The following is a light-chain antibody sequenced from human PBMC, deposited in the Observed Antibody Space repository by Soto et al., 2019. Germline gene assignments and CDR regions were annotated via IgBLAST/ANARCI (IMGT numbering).Light chain of an antibody. CDR1: QSVSSSY. J-gene: IGKJ1*01. CDR2: GAS. V-gene: IGKV3-20*01. Sequence: EIVLTQSPGTLSLSPGERATLSCRASQSVSSSYLAWYQQKPGQAPRLLIYGASSRATGIPDRFSGSGSETDFALTISRLEPEDFAVYYCPQYGSSSWTFGKGTKVEIK. CDR3: PQYGSSSWT.